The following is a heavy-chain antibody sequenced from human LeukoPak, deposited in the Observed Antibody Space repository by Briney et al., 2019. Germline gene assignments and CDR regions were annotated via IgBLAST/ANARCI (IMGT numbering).Heavy chain of an antibody. D-gene: IGHD6-19*01. Sequence: SETLSLTCTVSGGSININTYYWGWIRQPPGKGLEWMGSIYYSGSTYYNPSLKSRVTISVDTSKNQFSLKLSSVTAADTAVYYCARGHSSGWRISTRPLDYWGQGTLVTVSS. J-gene: IGHJ4*02. V-gene: IGHV4-39*07. CDR2: IYYSGST. CDR3: ARGHSSGWRISTRPLDY. CDR1: GGSININTYY.